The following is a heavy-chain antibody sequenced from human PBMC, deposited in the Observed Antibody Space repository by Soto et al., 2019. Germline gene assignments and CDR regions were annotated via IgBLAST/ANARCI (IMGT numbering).Heavy chain of an antibody. J-gene: IGHJ5*02. Sequence: PGGSLRLSCAASGFTFSSYAMHWVRQAPGKGLEWVAVIWYDGSNKYYADSVKGRFTISRDNSKNTLYLQMNSLRAEDTAVYYCARDFRSGCDNWFDPWGQGTLVTVSS. CDR1: GFTFSSYA. CDR3: ARDFRSGCDNWFDP. V-gene: IGHV3-33*08. CDR2: IWYDGSNK. D-gene: IGHD3-3*01.